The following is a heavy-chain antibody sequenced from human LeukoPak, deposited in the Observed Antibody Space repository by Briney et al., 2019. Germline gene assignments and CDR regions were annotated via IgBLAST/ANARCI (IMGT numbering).Heavy chain of an antibody. CDR2: ISYDGSNK. CDR3: ARPRRSITIFGVVDQGLDY. CDR1: GFTFSSYA. Sequence: GGSLRLSCAASGFTFSSYAMHWVRQAPGKGLERVAVISYDGSNKYYADSVKGRFTISRDNSKNTLYLQMNSLRAEDTAVYYCARPRRSITIFGVVDQGLDYWGQGTLVTVSS. J-gene: IGHJ4*02. V-gene: IGHV3-30-3*01. D-gene: IGHD3-3*01.